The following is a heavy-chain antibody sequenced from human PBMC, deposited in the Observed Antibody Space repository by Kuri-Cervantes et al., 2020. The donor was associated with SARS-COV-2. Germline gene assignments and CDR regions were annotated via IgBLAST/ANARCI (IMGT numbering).Heavy chain of an antibody. D-gene: IGHD3-22*01. Sequence: GGSLRLSCAASGFIFDTYAMSWVRQAPGKGLEWVAFIRYDGSNKYYADSVKGRFAISRDNSKNTLYLQMNSLRAEDTAVYYCAKDQGGIGVAPLYYFDYWGQATLVTVSS. J-gene: IGHJ4*02. V-gene: IGHV3-30*02. CDR2: IRYDGSNK. CDR1: GFIFDTYA. CDR3: AKDQGGIGVAPLYYFDY.